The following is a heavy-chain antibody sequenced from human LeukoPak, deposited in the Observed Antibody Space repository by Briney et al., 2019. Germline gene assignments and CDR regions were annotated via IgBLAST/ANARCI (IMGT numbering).Heavy chain of an antibody. CDR3: ARGYCSSTSCYPYYFDY. V-gene: IGHV3-21*01. Sequence: GGSLRLSCAASGFTFSSYSMNWVRQAPGKGLEWVSSISSSSSYIYYADSVKGRFTISRDNAENSLYLQMNSLRAEDTAVYYCARGYCSSTSCYPYYFDYWGQGTLVTVSS. D-gene: IGHD2-2*01. CDR2: ISSSSSYI. J-gene: IGHJ4*02. CDR1: GFTFSSYS.